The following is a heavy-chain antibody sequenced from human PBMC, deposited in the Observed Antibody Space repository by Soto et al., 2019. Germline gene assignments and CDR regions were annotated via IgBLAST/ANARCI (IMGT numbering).Heavy chain of an antibody. CDR2: INDSGST. V-gene: IGHV4-34*01. Sequence: QVQLQHWGAGLLKPSETLSRTCAVYGGSRSGYYWSWIRPPPGKGLAWIGEINDSGSTNYNPSFKSLVTISADTSKNQFSLRLTSVTAADKAVYYCAWRVTMQYYDDWWGEGTRVPAFS. CDR1: GGSRSGYY. J-gene: IGHJ4*02. D-gene: IGHD2-2*01. CDR3: AWRVTMQYYDDW.